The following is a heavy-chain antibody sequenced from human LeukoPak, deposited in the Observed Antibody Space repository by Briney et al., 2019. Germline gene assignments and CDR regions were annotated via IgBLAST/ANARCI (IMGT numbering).Heavy chain of an antibody. D-gene: IGHD1-26*01. V-gene: IGHV1-8*01. CDR3: ARGGGTYHVDY. Sequence: ASVKVSCKASGYTFTSNDINWVRQATGQGLEWMGWLNPNSGNTGYAQKFQGRVTITRNTSINTVYMELSSLRSDDTAVYYCARGGGTYHVDYWGQGTLVTVSS. CDR2: LNPNSGNT. CDR1: GYTFTSND. J-gene: IGHJ4*02.